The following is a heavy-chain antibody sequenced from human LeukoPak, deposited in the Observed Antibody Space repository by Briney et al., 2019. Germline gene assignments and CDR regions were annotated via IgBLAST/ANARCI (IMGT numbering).Heavy chain of an antibody. D-gene: IGHD1-1*01. V-gene: IGHV3-48*04. J-gene: IGHJ4*02. CDR3: ARCTTGKTFGSLREIKKSREIDY. CDR1: GFTFSDYS. CDR2: ISSSRNTI. Sequence: GGSLRLSCAASGFTFSDYSMNWVRQAPGKGLQWVSFISSSRNTIYYADSVKGRFTISRDNAKNSLFLQMDSLRGEDTAVYYCARCTTGKTFGSLREIKKSREIDYWGQGTLVTVSS.